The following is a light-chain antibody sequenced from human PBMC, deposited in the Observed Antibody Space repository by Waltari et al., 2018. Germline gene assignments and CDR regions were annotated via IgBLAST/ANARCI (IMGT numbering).Light chain of an antibody. CDR1: QTVRTF. CDR2: DAS. CDR3: QQRSSWPYT. J-gene: IGKJ2*01. Sequence: EIVLTQSPATLTLSPGDTATLSCTASQTVRTFLAWYQQKPGQAPRLLIFDASSGATGISPKFRGSGSGTDFTLTVNNLEPEDFAVYYCQQRSSWPYTFGQGTRVDFK. V-gene: IGKV3-11*01.